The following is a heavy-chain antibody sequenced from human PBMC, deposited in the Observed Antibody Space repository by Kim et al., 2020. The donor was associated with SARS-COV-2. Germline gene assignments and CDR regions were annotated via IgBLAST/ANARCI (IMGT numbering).Heavy chain of an antibody. CDR3: GPGAAVAGTVDY. J-gene: IGHJ4*02. D-gene: IGHD6-19*01. V-gene: IGHV3-33*01. Sequence: YYADSVKGRFTISRDNSKNTLYLQMNSLRAEDTAVYYCGPGAAVAGTVDYWGQGTLVTVSS.